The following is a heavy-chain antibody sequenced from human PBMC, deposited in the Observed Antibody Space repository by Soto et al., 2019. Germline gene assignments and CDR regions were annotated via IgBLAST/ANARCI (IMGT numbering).Heavy chain of an antibody. V-gene: IGHV3-30*18. CDR3: AKDGGSSWYSSAGDHFDY. Sequence: QVQLVESGGGVVQPGRSLRLSCAASGFTFSSYGMHWVRQAPGKGLEWVAVIAYDGGNKYYADSVKGRFTISRDNSKNTRDLPMNSLRGEETAVYYCAKDGGSSWYSSAGDHFDYWGQGTLVTVSS. J-gene: IGHJ4*02. CDR1: GFTFSSYG. D-gene: IGHD6-13*01. CDR2: IAYDGGNK.